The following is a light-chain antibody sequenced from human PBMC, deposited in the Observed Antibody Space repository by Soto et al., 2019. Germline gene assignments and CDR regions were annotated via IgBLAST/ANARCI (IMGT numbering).Light chain of an antibody. CDR1: AGAVTNDYY. V-gene: IGLV7-43*01. CDR2: STS. CDR3: LLYYGGTQVI. J-gene: IGLJ2*01. Sequence: QTVVTQEPSLTVSPGGTVTLTCASSAGAVTNDYYPNWVQQKPGQPPRTPIHSTSKKQSWTPARFSGSLVGGKAALTVSGVQAEDEADYYCLLYYGGTQVIFGGGTKLTVL.